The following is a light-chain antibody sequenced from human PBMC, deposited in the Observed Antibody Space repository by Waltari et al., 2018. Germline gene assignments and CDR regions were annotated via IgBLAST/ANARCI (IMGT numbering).Light chain of an antibody. J-gene: IGKJ1*01. Sequence: DIQMTQSPPSLSAFVGDRRVITCRASQNISDYLNWYQQKPGKAPKLLIYSASSLQTGVPSRFSGSGSGTDFTLTISGLQPEDIATYYCQQSYSTWTFGQGTKVELK. CDR2: SAS. CDR1: QNISDY. CDR3: QQSYSTWT. V-gene: IGKV1-39*01.